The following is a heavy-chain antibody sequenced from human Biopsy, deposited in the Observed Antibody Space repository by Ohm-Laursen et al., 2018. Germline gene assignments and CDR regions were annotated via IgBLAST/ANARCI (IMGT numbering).Heavy chain of an antibody. J-gene: IGHJ4*02. CDR3: TTYQY. CDR1: GLTFTTAL. D-gene: IGHD3-16*02. Sequence: SLRLSCAASGLTFTTALMGWVRQAPGKGLERVGRIKSKTDGGTIDYAASVKGRIIISGDDSKKTVYLQMNNLKTEDTGVYYCTTYQYWGQGTLVTVPS. V-gene: IGHV3-15*01. CDR2: IKSKTDGGTI.